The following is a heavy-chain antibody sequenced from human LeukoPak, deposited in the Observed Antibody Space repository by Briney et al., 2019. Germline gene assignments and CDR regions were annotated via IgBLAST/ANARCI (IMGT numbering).Heavy chain of an antibody. D-gene: IGHD7-27*01. CDR2: IKSKTDGGTT. J-gene: IGHJ3*02. CDR3: TTAGAFDI. Sequence: GGSLRLSCAASGFTFSNAWMSWVRQAPGKGLEWGGRIKSKTDGGTTDYAAPVKGRFTISRDDSKNTLYLQMNSLKTEDTAVYYCTTAGAFDIWGQGTMVTVSS. V-gene: IGHV3-15*01. CDR1: GFTFSNAW.